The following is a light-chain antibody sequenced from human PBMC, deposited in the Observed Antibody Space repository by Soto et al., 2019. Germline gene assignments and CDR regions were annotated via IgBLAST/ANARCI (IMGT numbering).Light chain of an antibody. CDR2: GAS. CDR1: QSVSSSY. V-gene: IGKV3-20*01. Sequence: EIVLTQSPGTLSLSPGERATLSCRASQSVSSSYLAWYQQKPGQAPRLLIYGASSRATGIPDRSSGSGSGTDFTLTISRLEPEDFAVYYCQQYGSSPGTFGQGTEVHIK. J-gene: IGKJ1*01. CDR3: QQYGSSPGT.